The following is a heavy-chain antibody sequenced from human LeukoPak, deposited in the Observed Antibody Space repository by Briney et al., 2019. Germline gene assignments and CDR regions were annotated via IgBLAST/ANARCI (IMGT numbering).Heavy chain of an antibody. CDR2: ISYDGSNK. CDR1: GFTFSSYA. Sequence: GGSLRLSCAASGFTFSSYAMRWVRQAPGKGLEWVAVISYDGSNKYYADSVKGRFTISRDNSKNALYLQMNSLRAEDTAVYYCAREGDSSSWYPYYYYGMDVWGQGTTVTVSS. J-gene: IGHJ6*02. V-gene: IGHV3-30-3*01. D-gene: IGHD6-13*01. CDR3: AREGDSSSWYPYYYYGMDV.